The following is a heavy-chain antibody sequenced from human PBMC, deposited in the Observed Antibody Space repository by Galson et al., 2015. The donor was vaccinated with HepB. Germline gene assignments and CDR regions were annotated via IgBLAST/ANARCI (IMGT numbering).Heavy chain of an antibody. CDR2: IITLLGTA. V-gene: IGHV1-69*13. CDR3: AAGRGSTVANEGFFDS. CDR1: GDTFTRYD. D-gene: IGHD4-23*01. J-gene: IGHJ4*02. Sequence: SVKVSCKASGDTFTRYDISWVRQAPGQGLEWMGGIITLLGTANYAQKFQGRVTITADESTGTAYMELRSLRSEDTAVYFCAAGRGSTVANEGFFDSWGQGTLVTVSS.